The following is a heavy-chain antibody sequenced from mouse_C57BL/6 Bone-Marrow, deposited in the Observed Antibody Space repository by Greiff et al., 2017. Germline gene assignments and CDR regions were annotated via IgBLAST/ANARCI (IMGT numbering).Heavy chain of an antibody. CDR2: IHPNSGST. D-gene: IGHD1-1*01. CDR3: ARGGTTVVARLCFDY. Sequence: QVQLQQPGAELVKPGASVKLSCKASGYTFTSYWMHWVKQRPGQGLEWIGMIHPNSGSTNYNEKFKSKATLTVDKSSSTAYMQLSSLTSEDSAVYYCARGGTTVVARLCFDYWGQGTTLTVSS. V-gene: IGHV1-64*01. CDR1: GYTFTSYW. J-gene: IGHJ2*01.